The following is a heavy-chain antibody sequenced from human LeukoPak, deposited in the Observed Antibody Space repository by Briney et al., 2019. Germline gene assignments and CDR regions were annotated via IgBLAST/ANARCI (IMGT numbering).Heavy chain of an antibody. CDR3: ARVLYDYYDSSGYHLPDY. CDR2: ISSSSTYI. J-gene: IGHJ4*02. D-gene: IGHD3-22*01. Sequence: GGSLRLSCVASGSTFNTYSMNWVRQAPGKGLEWVSSISSSSTYIYYADSVQGRFTISRDNAKNSLYLQMNSLRAEDTAVYYCARVLYDYYDSSGYHLPDYWGQGTLVTVSS. CDR1: GSTFNTYS. V-gene: IGHV3-21*01.